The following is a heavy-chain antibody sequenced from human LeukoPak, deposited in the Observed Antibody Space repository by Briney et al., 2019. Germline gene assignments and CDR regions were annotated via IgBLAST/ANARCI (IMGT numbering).Heavy chain of an antibody. CDR1: GGSISSYY. Sequence: SETLSLTCTVSGGSISSYYWSWIRQPAGKGLEWIGRIYTSGSTNYNPSLKRRVTMSVDTSKNQFSLKLSSVTAADTAVYYCARDTDYPYYYGMDVWGQGTTVTVSS. D-gene: IGHD4-11*01. J-gene: IGHJ6*02. CDR2: IYTSGST. V-gene: IGHV4-4*07. CDR3: ARDTDYPYYYGMDV.